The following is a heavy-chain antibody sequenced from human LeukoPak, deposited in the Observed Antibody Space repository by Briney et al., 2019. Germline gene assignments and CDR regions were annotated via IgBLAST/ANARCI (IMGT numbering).Heavy chain of an antibody. Sequence: GGSLRLSCAASGFTVSSNYMSWVRQAPGKGLEWVSVIYSGGSTYYADSVKGRFTISRDNSKNTLYLQMNSLRAEDTAVYYCARDRGVGGEGYFYGMDVWGQGTTVTVSS. CDR3: ARDRGVGGEGYFYGMDV. CDR1: GFTVSSNY. CDR2: IYSGGST. J-gene: IGHJ6*02. V-gene: IGHV3-66*01. D-gene: IGHD3-16*01.